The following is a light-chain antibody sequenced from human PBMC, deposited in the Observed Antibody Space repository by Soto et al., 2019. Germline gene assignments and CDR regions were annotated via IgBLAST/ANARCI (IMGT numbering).Light chain of an antibody. CDR3: QQYGSSGRT. CDR2: GAS. J-gene: IGKJ1*01. CDR1: QSVSSSY. V-gene: IGKV3-20*01. Sequence: IVLTQSPGTLSLSPGERPTLSWRASQSVSSSYLAWYKQKPGQAPRLVSYGASSRATGIPDRFSGSGSGTEFTLTISRLQPEDFAVYYCQQYGSSGRTFGQGTKVDIK.